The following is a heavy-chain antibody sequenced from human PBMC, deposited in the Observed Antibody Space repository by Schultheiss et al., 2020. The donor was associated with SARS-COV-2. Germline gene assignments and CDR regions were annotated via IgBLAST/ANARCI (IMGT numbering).Heavy chain of an antibody. CDR3: AKDLARRVVDSLYYGMDV. V-gene: IGHV3-23*01. J-gene: IGHJ6*02. D-gene: IGHD3-22*01. CDR1: GFTFSSYA. Sequence: GGSLSLSCAASGFTFSSYAMSWVRQAPGKGLEWVSVISGSGGSTYYADSVKGRFTISRDNSKNTLYLEMNSLRAEDTAVYYCAKDLARRVVDSLYYGMDVWGQGTTVTVSS. CDR2: ISGSGGST.